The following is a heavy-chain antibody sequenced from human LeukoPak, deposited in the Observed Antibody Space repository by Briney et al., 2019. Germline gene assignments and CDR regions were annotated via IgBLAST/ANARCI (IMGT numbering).Heavy chain of an antibody. CDR2: IYATGST. CDR1: GGSIDSCY. J-gene: IGHJ4*02. CDR3: ARLKCGGGCPLDY. Sequence: PSETLSLTCTVSGGSIDSCYWSWIRQSAGKGLEWIGRIYATGSTDYSPSLKSRVTLSVDASQNQFSLKLTSMTAADTAIYYCARLKCGGGCPLDYWGQGMLVSVSS. D-gene: IGHD2-21*01. V-gene: IGHV4-4*07.